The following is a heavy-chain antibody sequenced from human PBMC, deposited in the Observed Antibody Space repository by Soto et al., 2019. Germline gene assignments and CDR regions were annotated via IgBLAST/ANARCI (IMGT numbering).Heavy chain of an antibody. Sequence: QMQLQASGPGLVKPSETLSLTCNVSGASVSHGYWSWIRQPPGKALEWIGFMYFGGSFNYNPSLTSRHATSVETSKTQFSMKLTSVTASDTAVYYCARSYYDSTGFAVDPWGQGTLVTVSS. CDR2: MYFGGSF. D-gene: IGHD3-22*01. CDR1: GASVSHGY. J-gene: IGHJ5*02. CDR3: ARSYYDSTGFAVDP. V-gene: IGHV4-59*02.